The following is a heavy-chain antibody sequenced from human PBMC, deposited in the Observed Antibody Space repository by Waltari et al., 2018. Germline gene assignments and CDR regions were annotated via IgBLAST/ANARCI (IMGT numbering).Heavy chain of an antibody. CDR1: GYSISSGYY. CDR3: VSHSGYVPPDY. J-gene: IGHJ4*02. CDR2: MYHSGTT. D-gene: IGHD5-12*01. V-gene: IGHV4-38-2*02. Sequence: QVQLQESGPGLVKPSETLSLSCTVSGYSISSGYYWGWIRQPPGKGLEWIANMYHSGTTYYNPSLKSRVTRSVDTSRNQFSLKLSSVTAADTAVYYCVSHSGYVPPDYWGQGILVTVSS.